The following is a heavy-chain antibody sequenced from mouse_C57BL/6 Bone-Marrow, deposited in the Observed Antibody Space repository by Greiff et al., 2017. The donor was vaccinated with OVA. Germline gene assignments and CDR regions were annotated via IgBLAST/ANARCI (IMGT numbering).Heavy chain of an antibody. Sequence: QVQLQQSGAELARPGASVKLSCKASGYTFTSYGISWVKQRTGQGLEWIGEIYPRSGNTYYNEKFKGKATLTADKSSSTAYMERRSLTSEDSAVYYWARERASWFDDWGQGTLVTVSA. J-gene: IGHJ3*01. CDR3: ARERASWFDD. V-gene: IGHV1-81*01. CDR2: IYPRSGNT. D-gene: IGHD3-3*01. CDR1: GYTFTSYG.